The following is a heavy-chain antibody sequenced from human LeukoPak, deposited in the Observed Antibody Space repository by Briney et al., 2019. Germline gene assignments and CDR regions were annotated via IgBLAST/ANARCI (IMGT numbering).Heavy chain of an antibody. V-gene: IGHV3-30*04. Sequence: GRSLRLSCAASGFTFSSYAMHWVRQAPGKGLEWVAVISYDGSNKYYADSVKGRFTISRDNSKNTLYLQMNSLRAEDTAVYYCARTAGSATWGQGTLVTVSS. CDR2: ISYDGSNK. CDR3: ARTAGSAT. CDR1: GFTFSSYA. D-gene: IGHD6-25*01. J-gene: IGHJ5*02.